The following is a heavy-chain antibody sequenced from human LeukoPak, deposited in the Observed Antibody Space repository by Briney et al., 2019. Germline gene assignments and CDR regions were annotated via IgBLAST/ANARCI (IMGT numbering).Heavy chain of an antibody. CDR1: GYTFTGYY. J-gene: IGHJ4*02. CDR2: INPNNGGT. D-gene: IGHD6-13*01. V-gene: IGHV1-2*02. Sequence: ASVKVSCKASGYTFTGYYMHWVRQAPGQGLEWVGWINPNNGGTSYAQKFQGRVTMTRDTSIATAYMELPTLTSDDTAVYYCARGSSSPVPNFDYWGQGTLVTVTS. CDR3: ARGSSSPVPNFDY.